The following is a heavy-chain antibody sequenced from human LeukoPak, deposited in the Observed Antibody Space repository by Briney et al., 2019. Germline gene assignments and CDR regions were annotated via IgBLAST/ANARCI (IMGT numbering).Heavy chain of an antibody. J-gene: IGHJ4*02. V-gene: IGHV3-30*04. D-gene: IGHD3-9*01. CDR2: ISYDGSNK. CDR3: ARDGSDYDILTGPFDY. CDR1: GFTFSSYA. Sequence: PGGSLRLSCAASGFTFSSYAMHWVRQAPGKGLEWVAVISYDGSNKYYADSVKGRLTISRDNSKNTLYLQMNSLRAEDTAVYYCARDGSDYDILTGPFDYWGQGTLVTVSS.